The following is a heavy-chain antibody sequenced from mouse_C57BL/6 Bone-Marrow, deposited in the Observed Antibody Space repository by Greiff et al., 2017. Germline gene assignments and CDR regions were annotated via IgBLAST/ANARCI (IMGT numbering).Heavy chain of an antibody. CDR1: GYSFTDYN. CDR3: AREIYYGNYGGRRYAMDY. CDR2: INPNYGTT. D-gene: IGHD2-1*01. Sequence: VQLQQSGPELVKPGASVKISCKASGYSFTDYNMNWVKQSNGKSLEWIGVINPNYGTTSYNQKFKGKATLTVDQSSSTAYIQLNSVTSEDSAVYYCAREIYYGNYGGRRYAMDYWGQGTAVTVTA. J-gene: IGHJ4*01. V-gene: IGHV1-39*01.